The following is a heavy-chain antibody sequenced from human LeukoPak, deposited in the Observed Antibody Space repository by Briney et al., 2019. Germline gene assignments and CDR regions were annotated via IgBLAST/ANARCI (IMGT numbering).Heavy chain of an antibody. CDR1: GGSISSNNHY. CDR2: IYYSANT. V-gene: IGHV4-39*01. D-gene: IGHD4-11*01. J-gene: IGHJ4*02. CDR3: ARHDKYSSGTLDY. Sequence: PSETLSLTCTVSGGSISSNNHYWGWIRQPPGKGLEWIGSIYYSANTYYNPSLKTRVSVSVDTSKNHFSLKLTSVTAADTAVYYCARHDKYSSGTLDYWGLGALVTVSS.